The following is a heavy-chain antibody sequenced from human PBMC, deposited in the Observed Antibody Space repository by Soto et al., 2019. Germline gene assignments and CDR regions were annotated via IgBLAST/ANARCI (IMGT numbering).Heavy chain of an antibody. CDR1: GFTFSNYW. D-gene: IGHD5-12*01. CDR2: IDRDGRSI. CDR3: ARGNSGPLDY. Sequence: GGSLILSCATSGFTFSNYWMHWVRQAPGKGLVWVSRIDRDGRSINYADSVKGRFTISRDNAKNTLYVQMNSLRAEDTAVYYCARGNSGPLDYWGQGTLVTVSS. V-gene: IGHV3-74*01. J-gene: IGHJ4*02.